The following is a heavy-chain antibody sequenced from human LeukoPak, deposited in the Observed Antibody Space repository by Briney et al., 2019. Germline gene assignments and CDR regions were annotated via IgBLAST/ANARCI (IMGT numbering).Heavy chain of an antibody. J-gene: IGHJ3*02. Sequence: SSVKVSYKASGGTFSSYAISWVRQAPGQGLEWMGGIIPIFGTANYAQKFQGRVTITADKSTSTAYMELSSLRSEDTAVYYCARRYCSSTSCYLGVFDIWGQGTMVTVSS. D-gene: IGHD2-2*01. V-gene: IGHV1-69*06. CDR1: GGTFSSYA. CDR3: ARRYCSSTSCYLGVFDI. CDR2: IIPIFGTA.